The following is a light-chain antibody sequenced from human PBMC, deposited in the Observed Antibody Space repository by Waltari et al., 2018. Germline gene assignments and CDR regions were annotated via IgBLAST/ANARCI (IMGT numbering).Light chain of an antibody. CDR3: QQYNSYST. Sequence: DIQMTQSPSTLSASVGDRVTITCRASQSISSWLAWYQQKPGKAPKLLIYDASSLKSGVPSRFSGSGSGTEFTLTISSLHPDDFATYYCQQYNSYSTFGQGTKVEIK. V-gene: IGKV1-5*01. CDR2: DAS. CDR1: QSISSW. J-gene: IGKJ1*01.